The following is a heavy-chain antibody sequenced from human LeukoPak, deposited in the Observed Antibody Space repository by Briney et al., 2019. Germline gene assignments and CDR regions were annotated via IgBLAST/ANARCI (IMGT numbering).Heavy chain of an antibody. CDR3: VRRAGYLDL. CDR2: IDHSGNT. Sequence: SETLSLTCTVSGYSINSGHHWAWIRQPPGNGLEWIGSIDHSGNTYYNASLRSRVAISVDTSKNQLSLKLTSVTAADTAVYYCVRRAGYLDLWGQGTQVTVSS. V-gene: IGHV4-38-2*02. CDR1: GYSINSGHH. J-gene: IGHJ5*02. D-gene: IGHD5-18*01.